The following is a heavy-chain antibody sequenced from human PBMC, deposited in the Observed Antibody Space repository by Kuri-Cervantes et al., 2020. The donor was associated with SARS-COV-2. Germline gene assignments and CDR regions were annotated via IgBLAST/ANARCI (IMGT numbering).Heavy chain of an antibody. CDR3: ATGEPVPPHLQIARRPDFNS. CDR1: GGTFSSYA. D-gene: IGHD1-26*01. CDR2: IIPIFGTA. Sequence: SVKVSCKASGGTFSSYAISWVRQAPGQGLEWMGRIIPIFGTANYAQKFQGRVTITADESTSTAYMELSSLRSEDTAVYYCATGEPVPPHLQIARRPDFNSWGQGTLVTVSS. V-gene: IGHV1-69*13. J-gene: IGHJ4*02.